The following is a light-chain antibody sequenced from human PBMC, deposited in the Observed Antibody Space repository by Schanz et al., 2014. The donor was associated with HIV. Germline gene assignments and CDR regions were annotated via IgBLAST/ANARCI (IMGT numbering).Light chain of an antibody. CDR2: EVS. Sequence: QSALTQPASVSASPGQSITISCTGTSSDVGSYNLVSWYQQPPGTAPKLMIFEVSNRPSGVPDRFSGSKSGNTASLTISGLQAEDEADYYCCSYAGSYTLVFGGGTKLTVL. CDR1: SSDVGSYNL. V-gene: IGLV2-18*02. CDR3: CSYAGSYTLV. J-gene: IGLJ2*01.